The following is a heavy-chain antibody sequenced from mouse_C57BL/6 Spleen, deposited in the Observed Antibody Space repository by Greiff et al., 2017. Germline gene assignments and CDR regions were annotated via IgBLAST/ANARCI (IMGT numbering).Heavy chain of an antibody. D-gene: IGHD3-1*01. CDR1: GYTFTSYW. J-gene: IGHJ2*01. CDR2: IDPSDSYT. Sequence: VQLQQPGAELVMPGASVKLSCKASGYTFTSYWMHWVKQRPGQGLEWIGEIDPSDSYTNYNQKFKGKSTLTVDKSSSTAYMQLSSLTSEDSAVYYCARKPARGTWDYWGQGTTLTVSS. V-gene: IGHV1-69*01. CDR3: ARKPARGTWDY.